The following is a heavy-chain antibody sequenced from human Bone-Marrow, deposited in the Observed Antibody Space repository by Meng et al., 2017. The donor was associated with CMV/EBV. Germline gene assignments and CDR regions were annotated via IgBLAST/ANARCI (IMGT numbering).Heavy chain of an antibody. CDR2: IKSKTDGGTT. CDR3: ARDLDPEAFGYYYGMDV. J-gene: IGHJ6*02. D-gene: IGHD1-14*01. V-gene: IGHV3-15*01. CDR1: GFTFSNAW. Sequence: GGSLRLSCAASGFTFSNAWMSWVRQAPGKGLEWVGRIKSKTDGGTTDYAAPVKGRFTISRDDSKNTLYLQMNSLRAEDTAVYYCARDLDPEAFGYYYGMDVWGQGNTVNFYS.